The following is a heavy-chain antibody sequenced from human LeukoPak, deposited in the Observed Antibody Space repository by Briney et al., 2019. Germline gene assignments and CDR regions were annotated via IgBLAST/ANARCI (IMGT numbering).Heavy chain of an antibody. D-gene: IGHD5-24*01. Sequence: ASVTVSCKASGYTFTSYDINWVRQATGQGLEWMGWMNPNSGNTGYAQKFQGRVTMTRNTSISTAYMELSSLRSEDTAVYYCARVGRRDGYNFHYWGQGTLVTVSS. CDR1: GYTFTSYD. J-gene: IGHJ4*02. CDR3: ARVGRRDGYNFHY. V-gene: IGHV1-8*01. CDR2: MNPNSGNT.